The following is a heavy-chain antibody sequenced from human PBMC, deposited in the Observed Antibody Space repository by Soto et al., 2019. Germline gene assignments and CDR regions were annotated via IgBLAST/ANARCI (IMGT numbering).Heavy chain of an antibody. CDR2: ISGSGANT. D-gene: IGHD6-19*01. Sequence: EVQLLESGGGLVQPGGSLRLSCAASGFTLSSYAMSWVRQAPGKGLEWVSTISGSGANTYYADSVKGRFTISRDNSKKTMYMQMNSLRAEDKAVYYCAKDLTSGWYNTFDYWGQGTLVTVSS. V-gene: IGHV3-23*01. CDR3: AKDLTSGWYNTFDY. J-gene: IGHJ4*02. CDR1: GFTLSSYA.